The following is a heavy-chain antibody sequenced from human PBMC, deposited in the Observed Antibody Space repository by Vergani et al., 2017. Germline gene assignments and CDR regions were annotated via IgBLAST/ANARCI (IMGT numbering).Heavy chain of an antibody. Sequence: QVQLQQWGGGLLKPSETLSLTCVVNGESFTSYHWTWIRQSPGEGLEWVGDIDHTGRPDYNPSLKSRLTMSVDKSRNQFSLTLNSVTATDTAVYYCASKRGACRAAYCHSYDFWGPGTLVGVSS. CDR2: IDHTGRP. V-gene: IGHV4-34*01. J-gene: IGHJ4*02. CDR3: ASKRGACRAAYCHSYDF. CDR1: GESFTSYH. D-gene: IGHD2-15*01.